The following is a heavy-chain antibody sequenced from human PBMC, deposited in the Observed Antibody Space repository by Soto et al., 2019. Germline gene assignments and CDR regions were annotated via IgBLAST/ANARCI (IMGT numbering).Heavy chain of an antibody. Sequence: GGSLRLSCAASGFTFSSYWMSWVRQAPGKGLEWVANIKQDGSEKYYVDSVKGRFTISRDNAKNSLYLQMNSLRAEDTAVYYCARDNEYYDFWSGYYTGAPSGHHYHGMDVWGQGTTVTVSS. CDR3: ARDNEYYDFWSGYYTGAPSGHHYHGMDV. CDR1: GFTFSSYW. J-gene: IGHJ6*02. D-gene: IGHD3-3*01. CDR2: IKQDGSEK. V-gene: IGHV3-7*05.